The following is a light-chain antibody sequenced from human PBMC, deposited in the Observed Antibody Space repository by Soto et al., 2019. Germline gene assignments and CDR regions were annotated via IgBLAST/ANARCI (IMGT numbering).Light chain of an antibody. CDR2: DAS. V-gene: IGKV3-11*01. CDR1: QSVSSY. J-gene: IGKJ4*01. Sequence: EIVLTQSPATLSLSPGARATLSCRASQSVSSYLAWYQQKPGQAPRLLIYDASNRATGIPARFSGSGSGTDFTLTISSLEPEDFAVYYCQQRSNWPPGGLTFGGGTKVEIK. CDR3: QQRSNWPPGGLT.